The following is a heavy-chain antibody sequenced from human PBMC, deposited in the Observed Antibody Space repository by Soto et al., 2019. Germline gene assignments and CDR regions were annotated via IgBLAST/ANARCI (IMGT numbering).Heavy chain of an antibody. J-gene: IGHJ4*02. V-gene: IGHV4-39*01. CDR1: GGSISSGTYY. CDR2: VYYTGSI. CDR3: ARSNAGFD. Sequence: QLQLQESGPGLVKPSETLSLNCTISGGSISSGTYYWGWIRQSPGKGLEWIASVYYTGSIYYNPSLKSRVTISVDTSKTQFSLHLTSVTAADTAVYYCARSNAGFDWGQGTLVTVSS. D-gene: IGHD3-10*01.